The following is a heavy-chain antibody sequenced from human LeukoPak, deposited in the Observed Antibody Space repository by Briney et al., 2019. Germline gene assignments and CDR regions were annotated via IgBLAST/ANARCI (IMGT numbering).Heavy chain of an antibody. CDR1: GYTFISYH. V-gene: IGHV1-18*01. D-gene: IGHD3-10*01. CDR2: ISAYNGNT. J-gene: IGHJ4*02. CDR3: AGRYGSGSYDY. Sequence: ASVKVSCKASGYTFISYHISWVRQAPGQGLEWMGWISAYNGNTNYAQKIQGRVTMTTDTSTSTAYMELRSLRSDDTAVYYCAGRYGSGSYDYWGQGTLVTVSS.